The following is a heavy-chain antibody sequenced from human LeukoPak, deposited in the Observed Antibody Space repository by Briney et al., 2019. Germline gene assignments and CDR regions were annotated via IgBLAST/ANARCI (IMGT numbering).Heavy chain of an antibody. D-gene: IGHD6-6*01. V-gene: IGHV4-39*01. J-gene: IGHJ4*02. CDR3: ARARGAAPDY. Sequence: SETLSLTCTVSGGSNSRSTYYWGWIRQPPGKGPEWIGSINYTGNTYYSPSLKSRVTISVDTSKDKFSLKLSSVTAADTAVYYCARARGAAPDYWGQGTLVTVSS. CDR2: INYTGNT. CDR1: GGSNSRSTYY.